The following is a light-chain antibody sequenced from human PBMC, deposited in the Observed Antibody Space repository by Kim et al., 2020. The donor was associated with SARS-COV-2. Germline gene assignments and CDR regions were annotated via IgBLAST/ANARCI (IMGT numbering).Light chain of an antibody. CDR2: HDS. CDR1: NNGRKR. J-gene: IGLJ2*01. V-gene: IGLV3-21*04. Sequence: AQGKTARITRGGNNNGRKRVQRCQQKPGQAPVLVIYHDSDRPSGIPERCSGSNSGNTATLTISRVEAGDEADYYFQVWDSSSVHVIFGGGTQLTVL. CDR3: QVWDSSSVHVI.